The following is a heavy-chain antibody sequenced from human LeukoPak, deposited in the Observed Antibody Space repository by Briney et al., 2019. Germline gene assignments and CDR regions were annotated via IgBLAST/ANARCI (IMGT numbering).Heavy chain of an antibody. CDR1: GFTFSRYW. Sequence: GGSLRLSCAASGFTFSRYWMHWVRQAPGKGLVWVSRIDTDGSDTTYADSVKGRFTISRDNAKNTLYLQLNSLRGEDTAVYYCARRVTGYWYFDLWGRGTLVTVSS. CDR2: IDTDGSDT. CDR3: ARRVTGYWYFDL. D-gene: IGHD1-20*01. V-gene: IGHV3-74*01. J-gene: IGHJ2*01.